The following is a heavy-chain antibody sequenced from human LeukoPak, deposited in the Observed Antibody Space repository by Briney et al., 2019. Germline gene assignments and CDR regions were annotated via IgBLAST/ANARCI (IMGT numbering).Heavy chain of an antibody. CDR3: AREAVAVAGTASQFDY. J-gene: IGHJ4*02. D-gene: IGHD6-19*01. V-gene: IGHV4-59*12. CDR2: IYYSGST. CDR1: GGSISSYY. Sequence: PSETLSLTCTVSGGSISSYYWSWIRQPPGKGLEWIGYIYYSGSTNYNPSLKSRVTISVDTSKNQFSLKLSSVTAADTAVYYCAREAVAVAGTASQFDYWGQGTLVTVSS.